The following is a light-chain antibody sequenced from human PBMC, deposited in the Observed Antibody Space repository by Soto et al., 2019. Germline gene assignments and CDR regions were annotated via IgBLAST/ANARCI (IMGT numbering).Light chain of an antibody. CDR3: SSYTGSSTV. V-gene: IGLV2-14*01. Sequence: QSVLTQPASVSGSPGQSITISCTGTSSDVGGYNYVSWYKQHPGKAPQLMIYGVSHRPSGVSNRFSGSKSGNTASLTISGLQAEDEADYYCSSYTGSSTVFGGGTKLTVL. J-gene: IGLJ3*02. CDR2: GVS. CDR1: SSDVGGYNY.